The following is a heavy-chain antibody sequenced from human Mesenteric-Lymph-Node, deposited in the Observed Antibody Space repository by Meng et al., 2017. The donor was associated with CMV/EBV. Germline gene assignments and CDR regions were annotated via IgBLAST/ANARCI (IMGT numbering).Heavy chain of an antibody. CDR2: IIPIFGTA. Sequence: SVKVSCKASGYTFTSYYMHWVRQAPGQGLEWMGGIIPIFGTANYAQKFQGRVTITTDESTSTAYMELSSLRSEDTAVYYCARDLIVVVPAAPRTYYYYYGMDVWGQGTTVTVSS. CDR1: GYTFTSYY. J-gene: IGHJ6*02. V-gene: IGHV1-69*05. D-gene: IGHD2-2*01. CDR3: ARDLIVVVPAAPRTYYYYYGMDV.